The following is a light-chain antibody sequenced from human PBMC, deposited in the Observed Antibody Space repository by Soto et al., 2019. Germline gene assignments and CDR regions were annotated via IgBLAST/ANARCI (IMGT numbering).Light chain of an antibody. V-gene: IGLV2-14*03. CDR1: SSDIGTYNY. Sequence: QSALAQPASVSGSPGQSITISCTGTSSDIGTYNYVSWYQQHAGKVPKLMIYDVSNRPSGVSDRFSGSKSGNTASLTISGLQAEHEADYYCTSYTSSRTVVFGGGTKLTVL. J-gene: IGLJ2*01. CDR3: TSYTSSRTVV. CDR2: DVS.